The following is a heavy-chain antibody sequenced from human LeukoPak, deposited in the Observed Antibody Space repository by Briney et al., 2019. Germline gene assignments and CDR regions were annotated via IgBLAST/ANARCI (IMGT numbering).Heavy chain of an antibody. CDR1: GFTISTKY. D-gene: IGHD4-17*01. Sequence: PGGSLRLSCAASGFTISTKYMNWVRQAPGKGLEWVSVMYSGGSAYYADSVKGRFTFSRDNSKNTLYLQMNSLRAEDTAVYYCASGGDYGDYEYYFDYWGQGTLVTVSS. CDR3: ASGGDYGDYEYYFDY. V-gene: IGHV3-53*01. CDR2: MYSGGSA. J-gene: IGHJ4*02.